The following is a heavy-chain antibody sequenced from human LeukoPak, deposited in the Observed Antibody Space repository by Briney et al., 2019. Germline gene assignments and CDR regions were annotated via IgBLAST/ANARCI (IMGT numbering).Heavy chain of an antibody. CDR1: GGSIRRFY. D-gene: IGHD2-15*01. CDR3: AKNLGLCSSGGSCYQFDP. Sequence: ADTLSLTCTVSGGSIRRFYRSWIRQPPAKGREWIGYIFYSGSTTYNTSLKRRVPMSVDTSKRQFSLRLCSVAAADTAVYYCAKNLGLCSSGGSCYQFDPWGQGTLVTVSS. CDR2: IFYSGST. J-gene: IGHJ5*02. V-gene: IGHV4-59*07.